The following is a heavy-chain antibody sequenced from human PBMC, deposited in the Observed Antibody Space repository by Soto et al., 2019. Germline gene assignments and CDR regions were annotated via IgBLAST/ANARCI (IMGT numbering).Heavy chain of an antibody. D-gene: IGHD6-19*01. V-gene: IGHV3-23*01. CDR2: ISGSGGST. J-gene: IGHJ4*02. CDR3: AKDYGWYKGFLFDY. Sequence: GGSLRLSCAASGFTLGRYGMSWVRQAPGKGLEWVSAISGSGGSTYYADSVKGRFTISRDNSKNTLYLQMNSLRAEDTAVYYCAKDYGWYKGFLFDYWGQGTLVTVSS. CDR1: GFTLGRYG.